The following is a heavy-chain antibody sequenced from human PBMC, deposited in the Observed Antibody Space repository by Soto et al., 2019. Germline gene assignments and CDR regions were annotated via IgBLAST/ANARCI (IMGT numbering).Heavy chain of an antibody. CDR1: GFSFSSYA. CDR2: FSAGGRA. Sequence: PGGSLRLSCEASGFSFSSYALSWVRQAPGKGLEWVSTFSAGGRAYYADSVKGRFTIAKDFSKNTLHLQTNSLRAEDTAVYYCAKESMPEHYGDTLFDHWGQGTTVTVSS. J-gene: IGHJ4*02. V-gene: IGHV3-23*01. D-gene: IGHD4-17*01. CDR3: AKESMPEHYGDTLFDH.